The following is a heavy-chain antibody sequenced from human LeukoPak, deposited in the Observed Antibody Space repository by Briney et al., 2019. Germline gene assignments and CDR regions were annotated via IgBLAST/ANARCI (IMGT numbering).Heavy chain of an antibody. CDR2: IYHSGST. CDR1: GGSISRGGYS. D-gene: IGHD4-4*01. V-gene: IGHV4-30-2*01. Sequence: SQTLSLTCAVSGGSISRGGYSWSWIRQPPGKGLEWIGYIYHSGSTYYNPSLKSRVTISVDRSKNQFSLKLSSVTAADTAVYYCARASHYSDAFDIWGQGTMVPVSS. CDR3: ARASHYSDAFDI. J-gene: IGHJ3*02.